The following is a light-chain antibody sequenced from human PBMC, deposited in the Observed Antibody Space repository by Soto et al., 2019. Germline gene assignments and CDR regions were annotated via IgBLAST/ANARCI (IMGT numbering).Light chain of an antibody. CDR3: QQYNS. CDR1: QSVSSW. V-gene: IGKV1-5*03. CDR2: KVS. Sequence: DIQMTQSPSTLSASVGDRVTITCRASQSVSSWLAWYQQKPGKAPKLLINKVSNLESGVPSRFSGSRSGTEFTLTISSLQPDDIATDYCQQYNSFGPGTKVYIK. J-gene: IGKJ3*01.